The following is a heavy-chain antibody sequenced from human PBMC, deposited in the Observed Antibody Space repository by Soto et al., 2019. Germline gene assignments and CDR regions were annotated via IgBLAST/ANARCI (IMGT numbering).Heavy chain of an antibody. CDR1: GSTFDTYG. Sequence: GGSLRLSCAASGSTFDTYGIHWVRQAPGKGLEWVALISYEGSNKYYSDSVKGRFTISRDNSKSTLFLHMNSLRVEDTGVYYCARVNPGNNLYYFNGLDVWGQGTSVTVSS. V-gene: IGHV3-30-3*01. D-gene: IGHD1-1*01. CDR3: ARVNPGNNLYYFNGLDV. J-gene: IGHJ6*02. CDR2: ISYEGSNK.